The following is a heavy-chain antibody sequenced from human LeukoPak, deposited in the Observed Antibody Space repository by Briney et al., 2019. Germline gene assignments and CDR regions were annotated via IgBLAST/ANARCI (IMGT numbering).Heavy chain of an antibody. Sequence: GGSLRLSCAASGFTFSSYAMHWVRQAPGKGLEWVAVISYDGSNKYYADSVKGRFTISRDNSKNTLYLQMNSLRAEDTAVYYCARGWLVKYFDYWGQGTLVTVSS. CDR2: ISYDGSNK. CDR1: GFTFSSYA. J-gene: IGHJ4*02. D-gene: IGHD6-19*01. CDR3: ARGWLVKYFDY. V-gene: IGHV3-30-3*01.